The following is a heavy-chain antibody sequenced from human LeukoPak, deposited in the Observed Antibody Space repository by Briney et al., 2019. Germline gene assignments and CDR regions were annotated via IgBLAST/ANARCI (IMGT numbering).Heavy chain of an antibody. J-gene: IGHJ5*02. CDR1: GFTFSSHG. D-gene: IGHD6-13*01. V-gene: IGHV3-33*05. CDR2: ISFDGSKK. CDR3: VRGVGVSRFNYFDP. Sequence: GGSLRLSCAASGFTFSSHGMHWVRQAPGKGLEWVAVISFDGSKKYYADSVKGRFTISRDNSKNTLYLEMNSLRDDDTAVYYCVRGVGVSRFNYFDPWGQGTLVIVSS.